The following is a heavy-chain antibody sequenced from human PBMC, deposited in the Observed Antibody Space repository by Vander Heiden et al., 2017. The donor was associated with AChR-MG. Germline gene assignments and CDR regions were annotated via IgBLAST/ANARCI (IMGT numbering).Heavy chain of an antibody. D-gene: IGHD4-17*01. J-gene: IGHJ4*02. Sequence: EVQLVESGGGLVQPGRFLRLYCAASGFTFDDDAMHGVRQAPGNGLEWVSDISWNSGSIGYADSVKGRFTISRDNAKNSLYLQMNSLRAEDTALYYCAKDIGTTVTNDYFDYWGQGTLVTVSS. CDR3: AKDIGTTVTNDYFDY. V-gene: IGHV3-9*01. CDR1: GFTFDDDA. CDR2: ISWNSGSI.